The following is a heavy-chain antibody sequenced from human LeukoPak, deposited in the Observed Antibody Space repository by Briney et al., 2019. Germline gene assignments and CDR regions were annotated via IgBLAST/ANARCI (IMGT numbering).Heavy chain of an antibody. CDR1: GYTFTGYY. J-gene: IGHJ4*02. Sequence: ASVKVSCKASGYTFTGYYMHWVRQAPGQGLEWMGWINPNSGGTNYAQKFQGRVTMTRDTSISTAYMELSRLRSDDTAVYYCARMIIRKNFYGSGTNYHISYFDSWGQGTLVTVSS. CDR2: INPNSGGT. V-gene: IGHV1-2*02. D-gene: IGHD3-10*01. CDR3: ARMIIRKNFYGSGTNYHISYFDS.